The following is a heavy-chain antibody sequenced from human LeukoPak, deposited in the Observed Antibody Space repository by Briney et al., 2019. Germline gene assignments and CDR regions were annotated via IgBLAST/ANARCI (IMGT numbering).Heavy chain of an antibody. D-gene: IGHD4-11*01. J-gene: IGHJ4*02. V-gene: IGHV3-21*01. CDR3: ASSDQSNSPYFDY. CDR1: GFTFSSYS. CDR2: ISSSSSYI. Sequence: GGSLRLSCAASGFTFSSYSMNWVRQAPGKGLEWVSSISSSSSYIYYADSVKGRFTISRDNAKNSLYLQMNSLRAEDTAVYYCASSDQSNSPYFDYWGQGTLVTVSS.